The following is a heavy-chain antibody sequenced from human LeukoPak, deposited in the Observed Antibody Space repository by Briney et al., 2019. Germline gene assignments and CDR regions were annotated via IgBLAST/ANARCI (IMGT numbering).Heavy chain of an antibody. V-gene: IGHV1-24*01. CDR1: GYTLTELS. D-gene: IGHD3-10*01. Sequence: ASVKVSCKVSGYTLTELSMHWVRQAPGKGLEWMGGFDPEDGETIYAQKFQGRVTMTEDTSTDTAYMELGSLRSEDTAVYYCATDGAGSSGSYYKSAFDIWGQGTMVTVSS. CDR2: FDPEDGET. CDR3: ATDGAGSSGSYYKSAFDI. J-gene: IGHJ3*02.